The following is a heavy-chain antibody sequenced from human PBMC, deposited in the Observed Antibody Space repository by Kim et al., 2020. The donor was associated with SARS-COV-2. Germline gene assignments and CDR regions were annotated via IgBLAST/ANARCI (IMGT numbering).Heavy chain of an antibody. J-gene: IGHJ4*02. CDR2: ISYDGSNK. D-gene: IGHD6-19*01. CDR3: AKSSSGWYLVDS. CDR1: GFTFSSYG. Sequence: GGSLRLSCAASGFTFSSYGMHWVRQAPGKWLEWVALISYDGSNKYYADSVKGLFTISRDNSKNTLYLQMNSLRAEDTAVYYCAKSSSGWYLVDSWGQGTLVTVSS. V-gene: IGHV3-30*18.